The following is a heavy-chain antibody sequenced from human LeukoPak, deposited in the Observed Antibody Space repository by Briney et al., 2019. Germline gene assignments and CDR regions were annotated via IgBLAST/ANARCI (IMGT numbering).Heavy chain of an antibody. D-gene: IGHD3-22*01. Sequence: SETLSLTCTVSGDSISSGSYYWTWIRQPAGKGLEWIGRMYSSGGTNYNPSLKSRVTISLDTSKKHFSLELSSVTAADTAVYYCARDQYYDVSTYYEIDYWGQGTLVTVSS. V-gene: IGHV4-61*02. CDR2: MYSSGGT. J-gene: IGHJ4*02. CDR1: GDSISSGSYY. CDR3: ARDQYYDVSTYYEIDY.